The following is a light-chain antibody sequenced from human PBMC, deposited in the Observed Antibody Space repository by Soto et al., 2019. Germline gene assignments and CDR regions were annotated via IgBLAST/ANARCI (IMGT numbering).Light chain of an antibody. V-gene: IGLV1-47*01. CDR3: SAWDDSLNDFV. J-gene: IGLJ1*01. Sequence: QLVLTQPPSASGTPGQTVTLSCSGSSSNIGRDFVYWYQQLPGTAPKLLMYRNDQRPSGVSDRFSGSKYGTSASLAISGLRSEDEADYFCSAWDDSLNDFVFGTGTKLTVL. CDR1: SSNIGRDF. CDR2: RND.